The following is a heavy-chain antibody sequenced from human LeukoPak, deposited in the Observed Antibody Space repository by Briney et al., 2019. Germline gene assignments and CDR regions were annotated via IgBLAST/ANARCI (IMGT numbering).Heavy chain of an antibody. CDR3: ARKGFGDQIYYYYMDV. Sequence: SETLSLTCTVSGGSISSSSYYWSWIRQPPGKGLEWIGYIYYSGSTNYNPSLKSRVTISVDKSKNQFSLKLSSVTAADTAVYYCARKGFGDQIYYYYMDVWGKGTTVTVSS. J-gene: IGHJ6*03. CDR2: IYYSGST. D-gene: IGHD3-10*01. CDR1: GGSISSSSYY. V-gene: IGHV4-61*05.